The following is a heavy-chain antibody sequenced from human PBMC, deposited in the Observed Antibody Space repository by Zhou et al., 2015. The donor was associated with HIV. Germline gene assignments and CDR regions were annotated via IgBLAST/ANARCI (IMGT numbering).Heavy chain of an antibody. CDR3: ARSPYPDSSGWYAHFQH. CDR2: IIPIFGTA. CDR1: GGTFSSYA. D-gene: IGHD6-19*01. Sequence: QVQLVQSGAEVKKPGSSVKVSCKASGGTFSSYAISWVRQAPGQGLEWMGGIIPIFGTANYAQKFQGRVTITADESTSTAYMELSSLRSEDTAVYYCARSPYPDSSGWYAHFQHWGRGHPRSPSSS. J-gene: IGHJ1*01. V-gene: IGHV1-69*01.